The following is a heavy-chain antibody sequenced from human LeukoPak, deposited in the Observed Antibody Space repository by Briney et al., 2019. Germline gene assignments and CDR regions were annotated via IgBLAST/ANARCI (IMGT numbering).Heavy chain of an antibody. D-gene: IGHD5-12*01. V-gene: IGHV3-7*01. CDR2: IKQDGSEK. Sequence: GSLRLSCAASGFTFSSYWMSWVRQAPGKGLEWVANIKQDGSEKYYVDSVKGRFTISRDNAKNSLYLQMNSLRAEDTAVYYCARDGYSGYDYGGYYYYMDVWGKGTTVTVSS. CDR1: GFTFSSYW. J-gene: IGHJ6*03. CDR3: ARDGYSGYDYGGYYYYMDV.